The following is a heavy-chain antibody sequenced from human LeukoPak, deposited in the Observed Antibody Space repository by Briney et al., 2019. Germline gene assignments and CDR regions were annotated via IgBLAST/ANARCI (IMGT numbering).Heavy chain of an antibody. CDR2: ISDSGSTV. CDR1: GFSFSDYY. CDR3: ARDSDYGGNSFPSYYYYGMDV. J-gene: IGHJ6*02. Sequence: GGSLRLSCAASGFSFSDYYMSWVRQAPGKGLEWVSYISDSGSTVYYADSVKGRFTISRDNAKNSLFLQMNSLRAEDTAVYYCARDSDYGGNSFPSYYYYGMDVWGQGTTVTVSS. D-gene: IGHD4-23*01. V-gene: IGHV3-11*01.